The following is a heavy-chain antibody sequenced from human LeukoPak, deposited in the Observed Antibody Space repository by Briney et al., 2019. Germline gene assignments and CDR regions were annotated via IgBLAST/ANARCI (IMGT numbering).Heavy chain of an antibody. CDR3: ARDTRVGIAVAGTYRWFDP. CDR1: GGSISSYY. Sequence: SETLSLTCTVSGGSISSYYWSWIRQPPGKGLEWIGYIYYSGSTNYNPSLKSRVTISVDTSKNQFSLKLSSVTAADTAVYYRARDTRVGIAVAGTYRWFDPWGQGTLVTVSS. V-gene: IGHV4-59*01. J-gene: IGHJ5*02. D-gene: IGHD6-19*01. CDR2: IYYSGST.